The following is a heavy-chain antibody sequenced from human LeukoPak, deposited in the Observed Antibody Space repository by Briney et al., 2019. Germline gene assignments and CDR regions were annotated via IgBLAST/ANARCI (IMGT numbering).Heavy chain of an antibody. CDR1: GGTFSSYA. CDR2: INPNSGRT. D-gene: IGHD2-15*01. V-gene: IGHV1-2*02. CDR3: ARAGWYTLDN. J-gene: IGHJ4*02. Sequence: GSSVKVSCKASGGTFSSYAISWVRQAPGQGLEWMGWINPNSGRTNYAQKFQGRVTMTRDTSISTAYMELSRLRSDDTAVYYCARAGWYTLDNWGQGTLVTVSS.